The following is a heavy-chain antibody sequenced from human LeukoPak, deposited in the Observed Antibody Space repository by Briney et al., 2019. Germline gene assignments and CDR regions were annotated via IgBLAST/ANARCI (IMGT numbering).Heavy chain of an antibody. CDR2: INPNSGGT. V-gene: IGHV1-2*02. D-gene: IGHD4-17*01. CDR1: GYTFTGYY. Sequence: ASVKVSCKASGYTFTGYYMHWVRQAPGQGLEWMGWINPNSGGTNYAQKFQGRVTMTRDTSISTAYMELSRLRSDDTAVYYCARPRLRFYYYMDVWGKGTTVTVSS. J-gene: IGHJ6*03. CDR3: ARPRLRFYYYMDV.